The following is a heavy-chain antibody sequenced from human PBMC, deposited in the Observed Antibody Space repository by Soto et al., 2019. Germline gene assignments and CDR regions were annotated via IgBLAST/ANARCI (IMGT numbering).Heavy chain of an antibody. D-gene: IGHD3-10*01. CDR3: ARGAWFGELLPDAFDI. CDR1: GFTFSSYD. CDR2: IGTAGDT. V-gene: IGHV3-13*01. Sequence: VGSLRLSCAASGFTFSSYDMHWVRQATGKGLEWVSAIGTAGDTYYPGSVKGRFTISRENAKNSLYLQMNSLRAGDTAVYYCARGAWFGELLPDAFDIWGQGTMVTVSS. J-gene: IGHJ3*02.